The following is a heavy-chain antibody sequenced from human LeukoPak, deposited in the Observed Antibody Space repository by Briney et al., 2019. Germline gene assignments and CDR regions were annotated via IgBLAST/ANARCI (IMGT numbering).Heavy chain of an antibody. V-gene: IGHV1-2*02. D-gene: IGHD3-10*01. CDR1: GYTFTGYY. J-gene: IGHJ3*02. CDR2: INPNSGGT. CDR3: ARNIWFGESADAFDI. Sequence: ASVKVSCKASGYTFTGYYMHWVRQAPGQGLEWMGWINPNSGGTNYPQKFQGRVTMTREKSIRTAYMELSRLTSDDTAVYYCARNIWFGESADAFDIWGQGTMVTVSS.